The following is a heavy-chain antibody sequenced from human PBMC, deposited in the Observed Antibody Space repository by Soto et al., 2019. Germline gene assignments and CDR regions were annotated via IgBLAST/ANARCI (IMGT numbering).Heavy chain of an antibody. CDR1: GYSSTSYW. CDR3: ATAVAGTVYYYYGMDV. J-gene: IGHJ6*02. D-gene: IGHD6-19*01. Sequence: GESLKISCKGSGYSSTSYWISWVRQVPGKGLEWMGRIDPSDSYTNYSPSFQGHVTISADKSISTAYLQWSSLKASDTAMYYCATAVAGTVYYYYGMDVWGQGTTVTVSS. CDR2: IDPSDSYT. V-gene: IGHV5-10-1*01.